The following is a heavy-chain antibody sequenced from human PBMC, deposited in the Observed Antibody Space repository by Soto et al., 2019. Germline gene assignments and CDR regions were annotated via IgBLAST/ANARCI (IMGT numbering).Heavy chain of an antibody. CDR2: ITSSGSSI. V-gene: IGHV3-11*01. D-gene: IGHD6-6*01. J-gene: IGHJ4*02. Sequence: GGSLRLSCAASGFTFSDYYMSWIRQAPGKGLEWVSYITSSGSSIYYTDSVKGRFTISRDNAKNSLYLQMNSLRAEDTAVYYCARDKGQLVPADGYWGQGTLVTVSS. CDR3: ARDKGQLVPADGY. CDR1: GFTFSDYY.